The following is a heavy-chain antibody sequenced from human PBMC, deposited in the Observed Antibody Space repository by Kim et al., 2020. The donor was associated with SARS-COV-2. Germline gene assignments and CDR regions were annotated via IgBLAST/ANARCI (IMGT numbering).Heavy chain of an antibody. D-gene: IGHD3-10*01. J-gene: IGHJ6*02. Sequence: ASVKVSCKASGYTFTTYYMHWVRQAPGQGLEWMGIINPSGGSTSYAQKFQGRVTMTRDTSTSTVYMELSSLRSEDTALYYCARAIQGPSAGNGLDVWGQGTTVTVSS. CDR3: ARAIQGPSAGNGLDV. V-gene: IGHV1-46*01. CDR2: INPSGGST. CDR1: GYTFTTYY.